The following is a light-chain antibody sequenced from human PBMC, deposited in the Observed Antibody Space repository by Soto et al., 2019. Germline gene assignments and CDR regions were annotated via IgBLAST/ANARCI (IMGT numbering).Light chain of an antibody. CDR3: QQRGSWPLT. CDR1: QSVSSY. V-gene: IGKV3-11*01. CDR2: DAS. J-gene: IGKJ4*01. Sequence: EIVLTQSPATLSLSPGERATLSCRASQSVSSYLAWYQQKPGQAPRLLIYDASNRATGIPARFSGGGSGTDFTITISSLEPEDFAVYYCQQRGSWPLTFGGGTKVEIK.